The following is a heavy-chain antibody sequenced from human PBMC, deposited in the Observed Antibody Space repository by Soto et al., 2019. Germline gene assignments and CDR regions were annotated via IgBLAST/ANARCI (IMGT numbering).Heavy chain of an antibody. CDR1: GGYIGLYV. J-gene: IGHJ5*02. Sequence: PSETLCLTSTVSGGYIGLYVVSLLRQSPGKGLEWIGYIFYTGITTYNPSLKSRVTISIDTSKNQFSLKLSSLTAADTAVYYCAHFSDLEWFDPWGQGTLVTVSS. D-gene: IGHD2-21*01. CDR3: AHFSDLEWFDP. CDR2: IFYTGIT. V-gene: IGHV4-59*01.